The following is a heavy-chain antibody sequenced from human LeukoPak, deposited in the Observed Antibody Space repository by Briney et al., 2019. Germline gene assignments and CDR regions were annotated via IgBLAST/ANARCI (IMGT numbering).Heavy chain of an antibody. D-gene: IGHD2-2*01. Sequence: SETLSLTCTVSGGSISSSSYYWGWIRQPPGKGLEWIGSIYYSGSTYYNPSLKSRVTISVDTSKNQFSLKLSSVTAADTAVYYCARHRSTSCYGCAFDIWGQGTMVTVSS. J-gene: IGHJ3*02. CDR1: GGSISSSSYY. CDR2: IYYSGST. CDR3: ARHRSTSCYGCAFDI. V-gene: IGHV4-39*01.